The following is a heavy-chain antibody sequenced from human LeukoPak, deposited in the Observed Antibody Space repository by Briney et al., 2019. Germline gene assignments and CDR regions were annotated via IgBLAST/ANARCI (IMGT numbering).Heavy chain of an antibody. Sequence: ASVKVSCKASGGTFSSYAISWVRQAPGQGLEWMGRIIPILGIANYAQKFQGRVTITADKSTSTAYMELSSLRSEDTAVYYCARWNWTENRRDWYFDLWGRGTLVTVSS. J-gene: IGHJ2*01. CDR3: ARWNWTENRRDWYFDL. V-gene: IGHV1-69*04. CDR2: IIPILGIA. D-gene: IGHD1-1*01. CDR1: GGTFSSYA.